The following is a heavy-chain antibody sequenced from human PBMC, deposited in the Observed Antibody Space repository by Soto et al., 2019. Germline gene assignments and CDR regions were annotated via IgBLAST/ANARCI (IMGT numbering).Heavy chain of an antibody. CDR2: IIPIFGTA. J-gene: IGHJ5*02. Sequence: QVQLVQSGAEVKKPGSSVKVSCKASGGTFSSYAISWVRQAPGQGLEWMGGIIPIFGTANYAQKFQGRVTMTSDESTSTAYMELSGLRSEDTAVYYCARDRAKHSSSWYWFDPWGQGTLVTVSS. CDR3: ARDRAKHSSSWYWFDP. V-gene: IGHV1-69*01. D-gene: IGHD6-13*01. CDR1: GGTFSSYA.